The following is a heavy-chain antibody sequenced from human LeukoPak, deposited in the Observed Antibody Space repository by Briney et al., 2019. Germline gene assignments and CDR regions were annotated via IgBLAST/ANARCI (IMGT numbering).Heavy chain of an antibody. CDR1: GYTSTGYH. CDR3: ARGGGGYDWGNWFDP. J-gene: IGHJ5*02. D-gene: IGHD5-12*01. V-gene: IGHV1-2*06. CDR2: INPNSGGT. Sequence: PGASVKVSCKASGYTSTGYHMHWVRQAPGQGLEWMGRINPNSGGTNYAQKFQGRVTMTRDTSISTAYMELSRLRSDDTAVYYCARGGGGYDWGNWFDPWGQGTLVTVSS.